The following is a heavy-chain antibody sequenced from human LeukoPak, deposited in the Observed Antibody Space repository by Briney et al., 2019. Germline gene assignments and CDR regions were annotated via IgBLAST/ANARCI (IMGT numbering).Heavy chain of an antibody. Sequence: AGGSLRLSCAASGFTFSTSWMSWVRQAPGGGREWLANINQGGSEKYYVDSVRGRFTISRDNAENSLFLQMNSLRAEDTAVYYCARLTNSGYYWLFDYWGQGTLVTVSS. J-gene: IGHJ4*02. CDR3: ARLTNSGYYWLFDY. D-gene: IGHD3-22*01. CDR1: GFTFSTSW. CDR2: INQGGSEK. V-gene: IGHV3-7*04.